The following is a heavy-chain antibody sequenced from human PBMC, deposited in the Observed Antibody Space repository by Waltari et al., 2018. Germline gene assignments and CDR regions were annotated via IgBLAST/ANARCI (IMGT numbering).Heavy chain of an antibody. CDR1: EFTFSFHW. CDR3: TRDFDAPGGY. CDR2: INSDGSIR. Sequence: QLVESGGGLVQPGGSLRLSCAASEFTFSFHWMHWVRQAPGKGLVWVSRINSDGSIRQYADSVRGRFTISRDNTKNTLYLQMNSLRTEDTAFYYCTRDFDAPGGYWGQGTLVTVSS. V-gene: IGHV3-74*03. J-gene: IGHJ4*02. D-gene: IGHD3-9*01.